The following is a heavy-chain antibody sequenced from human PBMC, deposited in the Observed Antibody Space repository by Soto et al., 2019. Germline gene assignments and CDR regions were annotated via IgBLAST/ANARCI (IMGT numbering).Heavy chain of an antibody. CDR2: MNPNSGDT. Sequence: QVQLVQSGAEVKKPGASVKVSCKASGYTFTNHDINWVRQTTGQGLEWMGWMNPNSGDTGYAQKFQGRVNMTSDTSIRTAYMELSNLRSDDTAVYYCARVGGNWNDDYFDHWGQGALVTVSS. CDR3: ARVGGNWNDDYFDH. V-gene: IGHV1-8*01. CDR1: GYTFTNHD. J-gene: IGHJ4*02. D-gene: IGHD1-1*01.